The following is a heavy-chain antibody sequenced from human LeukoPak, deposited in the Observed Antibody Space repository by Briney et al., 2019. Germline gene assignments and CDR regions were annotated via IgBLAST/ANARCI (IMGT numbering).Heavy chain of an antibody. V-gene: IGHV1-69*13. D-gene: IGHD6-6*01. J-gene: IGHJ1*01. Sequence: GASVNVSCKASGGTFSSYAISWVRQAPGQGLEWMGGIIPIFGTANYAQKFQGRVTITADESTSTAYMELSSLRSEGTAVYYCASHSSSSAEYFQHWGQGTLVTVSS. CDR1: GGTFSSYA. CDR3: ASHSSSSAEYFQH. CDR2: IIPIFGTA.